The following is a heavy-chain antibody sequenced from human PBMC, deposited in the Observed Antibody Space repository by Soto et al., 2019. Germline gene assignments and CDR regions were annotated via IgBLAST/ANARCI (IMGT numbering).Heavy chain of an antibody. CDR1: GGTFSSYA. D-gene: IGHD1-26*01. CDR2: IIPIFGTA. J-gene: IGHJ5*02. V-gene: IGHV1-69*12. Sequence: QVQLVQSGAEVKKPGSSVKVSCKASGGTFSSYAISWVRQAPGQGLEWMGGIIPIFGTANYEQKFQGRVTITADESPSTAYIELGSLRSEDTAVYYCARDRGELPPTNWFDPWGQGTLVTVSS. CDR3: ARDRGELPPTNWFDP.